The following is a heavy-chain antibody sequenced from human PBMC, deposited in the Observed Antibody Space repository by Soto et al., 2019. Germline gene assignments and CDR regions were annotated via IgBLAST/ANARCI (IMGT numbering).Heavy chain of an antibody. J-gene: IGHJ4*02. CDR2: IGPGGRST. V-gene: IGHV3-23*01. CDR3: AKVRPGLDY. Sequence: EVQLLESGGGLVQPGGSLRLSCAASGFTFSNFAMSWVRQSPGKGLEWVSAIGPGGRSTYYADSVKGRFTISRDNSKNILCLQMNSLRGEDTAIYYCAKVRPGLDYWGQGTLVTVSS. D-gene: IGHD4-17*01. CDR1: GFTFSNFA.